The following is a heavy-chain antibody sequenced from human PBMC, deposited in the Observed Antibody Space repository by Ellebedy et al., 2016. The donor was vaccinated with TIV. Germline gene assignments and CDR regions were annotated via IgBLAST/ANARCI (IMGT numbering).Heavy chain of an antibody. CDR1: GFPFSSYA. CDR2: ISSSGISI. V-gene: IGHV3-48*03. J-gene: IGHJ5*02. Sequence: GESLKISCAASGFPFSSYAMNWVRQAPGRGLEWVSYISSSGISIYYADSVKGRFTISRDNSKNTLYLQMNSLRAEDTAVYYWAKAADQYATRWYPTWGQGTLVTVSS. CDR3: AKAADQYATRWYPT. D-gene: IGHD2-15*01.